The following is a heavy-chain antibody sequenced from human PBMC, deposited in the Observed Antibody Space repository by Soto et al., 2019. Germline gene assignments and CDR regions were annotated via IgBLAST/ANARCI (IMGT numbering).Heavy chain of an antibody. CDR2: IYYSGST. CDR3: ATLNPRRYFDY. CDR1: GGSFSSGSNY. V-gene: IGHV4-61*01. Sequence: XASLALTCTVSGGSFSSGSNYWSWIRQPPGKGLEWIGYIYYSGSTNYNPSLKSRVTISVDTSKNQFSLKLSSVTAADTAVYYCATLNPRRYFDYWGQGTLVTVSS. J-gene: IGHJ4*02.